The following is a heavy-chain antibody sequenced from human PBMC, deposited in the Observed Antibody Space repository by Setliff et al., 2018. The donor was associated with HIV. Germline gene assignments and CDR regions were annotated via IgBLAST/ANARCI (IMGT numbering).Heavy chain of an antibody. CDR1: GGSFSDYY. Sequence: TLSLTCAVYGGSFSDYYWTWIRQPPGKGLEWIGEIRSSGSTYYNPSLKSRVFISVDLSINQFSLKLHSVTAADTAVYYCASGEDSGTYGEPYDSWGQGALVTVSS. J-gene: IGHJ4*02. V-gene: IGHV4-34*01. CDR3: ASGEDSGTYGEPYDS. D-gene: IGHD1-26*01. CDR2: IRSSGST.